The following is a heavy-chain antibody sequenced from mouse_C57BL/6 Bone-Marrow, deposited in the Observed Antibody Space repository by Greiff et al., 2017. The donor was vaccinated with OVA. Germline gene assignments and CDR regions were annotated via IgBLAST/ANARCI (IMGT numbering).Heavy chain of an antibody. Sequence: VQLQQPGPELVKPGASVKLSCKASGYTFTSYDINWVKQRPGQGLEWIGWIYPRDGSTKYNEKFKGKAILTVDTSSSTAYMELHSLTSEDSAVYFCARGYYGSSRYAMGYWGQGTSVTVSS. CDR1: GYTFTSYD. CDR3: ARGYYGSSRYAMGY. J-gene: IGHJ4*01. D-gene: IGHD1-1*01. CDR2: IYPRDGST. V-gene: IGHV1-85*01.